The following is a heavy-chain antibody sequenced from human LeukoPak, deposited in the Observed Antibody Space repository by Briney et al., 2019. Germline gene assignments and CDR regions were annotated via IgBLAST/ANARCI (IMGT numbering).Heavy chain of an antibody. CDR1: GGSISSSSYY. V-gene: IGHV4-39*07. J-gene: IGHJ5*02. CDR2: IYYSGST. Sequence: PSETLSLTCTVSGGSISSSSYYWGWIRQPPGKGLEWIGSIYYSGSTYYNPSLKSRVTISVDTSKNQFSLKLSSVTAADTAVYYCARLVRRIAAAVGISSWFDPWGQGTLVTVSS. CDR3: ARLVRRIAAAVGISSWFDP. D-gene: IGHD6-13*01.